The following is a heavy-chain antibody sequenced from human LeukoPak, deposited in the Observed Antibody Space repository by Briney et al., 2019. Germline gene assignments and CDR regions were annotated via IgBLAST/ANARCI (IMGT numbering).Heavy chain of an antibody. D-gene: IGHD1-26*01. CDR1: GFTVSGTY. CDR2: IYSAGDT. J-gene: IGHJ4*02. CDR3: VRDRGTYRPIDY. Sequence: GGSLRLSCAASGFTVSGTYMSWVRQAPGKGLEWVSVIYSAGDTFSADSVKGRFTISRDNAQNSLYLQMNSLRAEDTAIYYCVRDRGTYRPIDYWGQGTLVTVSS. V-gene: IGHV3-53*01.